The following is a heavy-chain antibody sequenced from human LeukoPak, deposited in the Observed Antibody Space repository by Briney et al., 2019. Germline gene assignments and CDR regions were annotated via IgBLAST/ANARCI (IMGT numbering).Heavy chain of an antibody. Sequence: ASETLSLTCTVSGGSISSSSYYWGWIRQPPGKGLEWIGSIYYSGSTYYNPSLKSRVTISVDTSKNQFSLKLSSVTAADTAVYYCARDSPLLPRLIWFGESSQNWFDPWGQGALVTVSS. CDR2: IYYSGST. CDR1: GGSISSSSYY. CDR3: ARDSPLLPRLIWFGESSQNWFDP. D-gene: IGHD3-10*01. V-gene: IGHV4-39*07. J-gene: IGHJ5*02.